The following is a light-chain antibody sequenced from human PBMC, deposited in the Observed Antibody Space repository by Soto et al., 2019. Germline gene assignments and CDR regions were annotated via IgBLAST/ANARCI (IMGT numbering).Light chain of an antibody. J-gene: IGLJ1*01. CDR1: SSDVGGYHY. Sequence: QSVLTQPASVSGSPGQSITISCTGTSSDVGGYHYVSWYQQHPGKAPKLMIYEVSNRPSGVSNRCSGSKSGNTASLTISGLQAEDEADYYCSSYTSSSSLEVFGTGTKLTVL. V-gene: IGLV2-14*01. CDR2: EVS. CDR3: SSYTSSSSLEV.